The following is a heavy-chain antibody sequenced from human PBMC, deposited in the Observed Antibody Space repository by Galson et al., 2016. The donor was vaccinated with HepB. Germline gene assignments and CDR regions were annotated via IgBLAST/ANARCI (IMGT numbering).Heavy chain of an antibody. CDR1: SFTFSNYY. Sequence: SLRLSCAASSFTFSNYYMSWIRQAPGKGLEWVAYITGGSKTIFYADSVKGRFTISRDNSQSTLYLQMDSLRPGDTAVYYCARVLTRGVAAAGYFGYWGQGILVIVSS. CDR2: ITGGSKTI. J-gene: IGHJ4*02. CDR3: ARVLTRGVAAAGYFGY. V-gene: IGHV3-11*04. D-gene: IGHD6-13*01.